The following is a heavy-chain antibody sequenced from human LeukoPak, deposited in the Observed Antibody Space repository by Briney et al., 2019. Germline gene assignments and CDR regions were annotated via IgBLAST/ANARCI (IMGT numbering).Heavy chain of an antibody. Sequence: SVKVSCTASGGTFSSYAISWVRQAPGQGLEWMGWIIPILGIANYAQKFQGRVTITADKSTSTAYMELSSLRFEDTAVYYCAGGGSIMITFGGVWGQGTLVTVSS. CDR1: GGTFSSYA. V-gene: IGHV1-69*10. CDR2: IIPILGIA. D-gene: IGHD3-16*01. J-gene: IGHJ4*02. CDR3: AGGGSIMITFGGV.